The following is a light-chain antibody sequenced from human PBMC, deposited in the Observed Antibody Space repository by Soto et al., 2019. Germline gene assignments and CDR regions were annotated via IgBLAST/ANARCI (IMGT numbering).Light chain of an antibody. J-gene: IGKJ3*01. CDR2: GAS. CDR3: QQYYTTPQAT. CDR1: QSVSSN. V-gene: IGKV3-15*01. Sequence: EIVMTQSPATLSVSPGERATLSCRASQSVSSNLAWYQQKPGQAPRLLIYGASTRATGIPARFSGSGSGTEFTLTISSLQSEDFAVYYCQQYYTTPQATFGPGTKVDIK.